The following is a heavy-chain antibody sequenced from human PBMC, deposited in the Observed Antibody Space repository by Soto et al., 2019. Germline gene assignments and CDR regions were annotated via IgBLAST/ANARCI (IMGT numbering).Heavy chain of an antibody. CDR1: GFTFGDSY. CDR3: VRGGGGGMFEP. CDR2: ISPGSRYP. J-gene: IGHJ5*02. V-gene: IGHV3-11*06. Sequence: PGGSLRLSCAGSGFTFGDSYMSWIRQAPGKGLEWLSYISPGSRYPAYADSVKGRFTISRDNAKRSLYLQMMSLTAEDTAIYYCVRGGGGGMFEPWGQGTMV. D-gene: IGHD2-15*01.